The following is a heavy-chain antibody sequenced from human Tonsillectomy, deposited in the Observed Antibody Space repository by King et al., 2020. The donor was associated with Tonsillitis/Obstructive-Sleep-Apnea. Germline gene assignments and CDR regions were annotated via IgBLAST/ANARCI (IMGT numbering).Heavy chain of an antibody. CDR2: ISGSGGST. Sequence: VQLVESGGGLVQPGGSLRLSCGASGFTFSTYAMNWVRQAPGKGLEWVSFISGSGGSTYYADSVKGRFTISRDNSKNTLYLQMNSLRAEDTAVYYCAKSSATGPYYYYGTDVWGQGTTVTVSS. D-gene: IGHD6-13*01. V-gene: IGHV3-23*04. CDR3: AKSSATGPYYYYGTDV. J-gene: IGHJ6*02. CDR1: GFTFSTYA.